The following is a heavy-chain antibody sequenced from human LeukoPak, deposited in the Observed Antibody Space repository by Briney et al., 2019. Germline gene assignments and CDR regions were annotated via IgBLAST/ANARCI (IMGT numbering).Heavy chain of an antibody. Sequence: GASVTVSCKASGYTFTGYYIHWVRQAPGQGLEGMGWINHKSGGTNYAQKLQGRVTITRDSANRTAYMELRRLRSDDTAVYYCARRVAYCGGDCYGPLFDYWGQGTLVTVSS. CDR1: GYTFTGYY. V-gene: IGHV1-2*02. J-gene: IGHJ4*02. D-gene: IGHD2-21*02. CDR2: INHKSGGT. CDR3: ARRVAYCGGDCYGPLFDY.